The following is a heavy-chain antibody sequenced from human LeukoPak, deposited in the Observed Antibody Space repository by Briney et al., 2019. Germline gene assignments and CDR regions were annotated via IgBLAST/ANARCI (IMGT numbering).Heavy chain of an antibody. V-gene: IGHV3-23*01. Sequence: GGSLRLSCAASGFSFSTYAMNWVRQAPGKGLEWVSGISASGGSTYYADSVKGRFTISRDNSNNTLSLQMNSLRAEDAAVYFCARAEAVAVYCYMGVWGKGTTVTVSS. CDR1: GFSFSTYA. D-gene: IGHD6-19*01. J-gene: IGHJ6*04. CDR3: ARAEAVAVYCYMGV. CDR2: ISASGGST.